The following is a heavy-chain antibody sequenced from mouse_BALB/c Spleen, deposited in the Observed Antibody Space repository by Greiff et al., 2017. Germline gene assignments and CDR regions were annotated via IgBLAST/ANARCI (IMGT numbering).Heavy chain of an antibody. D-gene: IGHD2-3*01. CDR3: ARDDGYYQYYYAMDY. V-gene: IGHV5-6-3*01. CDR2: INSNGGST. CDR1: GFTFSSYG. J-gene: IGHJ4*01. Sequence: EVQLVESEGGLVQPGGSLKLSCAASGFTFSSYGMSWVRQTPDKRLELVATINSNGGSTYYPDSVKGRFTISRDNAKNTLYLQMSSLKSEDTAMYYCARDDGYYQYYYAMDYWGQGTSVTVSS.